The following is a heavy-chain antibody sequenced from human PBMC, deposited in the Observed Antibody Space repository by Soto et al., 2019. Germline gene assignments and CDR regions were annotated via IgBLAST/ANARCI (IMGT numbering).Heavy chain of an antibody. D-gene: IGHD2-15*01. V-gene: IGHV1-69*02. Sequence: QVQLVQSGAEVKKPGSSVKVSCKASGGTFSSYTISWVRQAPGQGLEWMGRIIPILGIANYAQKFQGRVTITADKYTSTAYMELSSLRSEDTAVYYCAVRGGYGGKGSRWGQGTLVTVSS. CDR2: IIPILGIA. J-gene: IGHJ1*01. CDR1: GGTFSSYT. CDR3: AVRGGYGGKGSR.